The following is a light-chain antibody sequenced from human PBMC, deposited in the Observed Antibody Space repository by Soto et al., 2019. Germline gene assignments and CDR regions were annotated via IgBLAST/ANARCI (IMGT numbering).Light chain of an antibody. V-gene: IGLV1-44*01. CDR1: SSNIGSNT. Sequence: QSALTQPPSASGTPGQRVTISCSGSSSNIGSNTVNWYQQLSGTAPKLLIYSNDQRPSGVPDRFSGSKSGTSASLAISGLQSEYEADYYCAAWDDTLNGYVFGAGTKVTVL. J-gene: IGLJ1*01. CDR3: AAWDDTLNGYV. CDR2: SND.